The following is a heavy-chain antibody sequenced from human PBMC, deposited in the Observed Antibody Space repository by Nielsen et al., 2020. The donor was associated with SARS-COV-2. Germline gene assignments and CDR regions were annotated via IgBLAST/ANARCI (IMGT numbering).Heavy chain of an antibody. J-gene: IGHJ6*02. CDR1: GGSISSYY. CDR3: ARLGLEPSYYYYYGMDV. CDR2: IYYSGST. V-gene: IGHV4-59*01. D-gene: IGHD1-1*01. Sequence: SETLSLTCTVSGGSISSYYWSWIRQPPGKGLEWIGYIYYSGSTNYNPSLKSRVTISVDTSKNQFSLKLSSVTAADTAVYYCARLGLEPSYYYYYGMDVWGQGTTVTVSS.